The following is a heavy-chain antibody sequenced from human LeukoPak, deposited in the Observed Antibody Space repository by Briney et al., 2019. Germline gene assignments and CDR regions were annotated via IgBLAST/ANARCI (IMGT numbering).Heavy chain of an antibody. CDR1: GGSISSSNFY. V-gene: IGHV4-39*07. Sequence: SETLSLTCTVSGGSISSSNFYWGWIRQPPGKGLEWIGSTYYSGSTYYNSSLKSRVTISVDTSKNQFSLKLSSVTAADTAVYYCARVSGAVRDYLVTDYFDYWGQGTLVTVSS. D-gene: IGHD3-3*01. J-gene: IGHJ4*02. CDR2: TYYSGST. CDR3: ARVSGAVRDYLVTDYFDY.